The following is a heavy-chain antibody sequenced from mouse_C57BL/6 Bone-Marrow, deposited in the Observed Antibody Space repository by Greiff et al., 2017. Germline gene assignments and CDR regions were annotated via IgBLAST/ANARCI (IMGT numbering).Heavy chain of an antibody. CDR3: ARRGRRGYFDV. V-gene: IGHV5-6*01. Sequence: EVQRVESGGDLVKPGGSLKLSCAASGFTFSSYGMSWVRQTPDKRLAWVATISSGGSYTYYPDSVKGRFTISRDNAKNTLYLQMSSLQSEDTAMXYSARRGRRGYFDVWGTGTTVTVSA. J-gene: IGHJ1*03. CDR2: ISSGGSYT. D-gene: IGHD1-1*01. CDR1: GFTFSSYG.